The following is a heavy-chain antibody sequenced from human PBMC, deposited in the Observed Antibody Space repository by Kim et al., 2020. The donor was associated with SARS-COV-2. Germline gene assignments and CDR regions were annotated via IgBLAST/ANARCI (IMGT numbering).Heavy chain of an antibody. Sequence: ASVKVSCQASGYSYTTSGIGWVRQAPGQGLEWMGWMDAYNGNTNTAQKFQGRLTMTTDKSTSTAYMELRDLRSDDTAVYYCARGRGGTYYNRANDNGGQGTLVTVSS. J-gene: IGHJ4*02. CDR2: MDAYNGNT. V-gene: IGHV1-18*01. CDR1: GYSYTTSG. D-gene: IGHD3-10*01. CDR3: ARGRGGTYYNRANDN.